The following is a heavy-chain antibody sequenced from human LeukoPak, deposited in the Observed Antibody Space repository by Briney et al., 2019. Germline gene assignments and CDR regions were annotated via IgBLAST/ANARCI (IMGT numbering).Heavy chain of an antibody. Sequence: GSSVKVSCKASGGTFSSYAISWVRQAPGQGLEWMGGIIPIFGTANYAQKFQGRVTITRNTSISTAYMELSSLRSEDTAIYYCARADGSSSIDYYHLDVWGKGTTVTVSS. CDR2: IIPIFGTA. J-gene: IGHJ6*03. D-gene: IGHD6-6*01. V-gene: IGHV1-69*05. CDR3: ARADGSSSIDYYHLDV. CDR1: GGTFSSYA.